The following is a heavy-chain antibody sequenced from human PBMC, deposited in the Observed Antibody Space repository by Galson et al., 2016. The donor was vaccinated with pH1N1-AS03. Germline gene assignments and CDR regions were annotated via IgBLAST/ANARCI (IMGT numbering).Heavy chain of an antibody. V-gene: IGHV3-7*01. D-gene: IGHD3-10*02. CDR3: ARVSGGSRLLIFDF. J-gene: IGHJ4*02. Sequence: SLRLSCAASGFTFNSYWMTWVRQAPGKGLEWVANIKPDGGDKYYVDSVKGRFTISRDNAKNSLYLQMNSLRVEDTAVYYCARVSGGSRLLIFDFWGQGTLVTVSS. CDR1: GFTFNSYW. CDR2: IKPDGGDK.